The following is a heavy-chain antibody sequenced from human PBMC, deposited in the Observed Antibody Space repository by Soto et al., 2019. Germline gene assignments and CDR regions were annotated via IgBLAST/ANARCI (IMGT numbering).Heavy chain of an antibody. D-gene: IGHD6-13*01. CDR2: IVVGSGNT. J-gene: IGHJ4*02. CDR1: GFTFTSSA. CDR3: AADLERGSSWSTGSPYY. Sequence: ASVKVSCKASGFTFTSSAVQWVRQARGQRLEWIGWIVVGSGNTNYAQKFQERVTITRDMSTSTAYMELSSLRSEDTAVYYCAADLERGSSWSTGSPYYWGQGTLVTVSS. V-gene: IGHV1-58*01.